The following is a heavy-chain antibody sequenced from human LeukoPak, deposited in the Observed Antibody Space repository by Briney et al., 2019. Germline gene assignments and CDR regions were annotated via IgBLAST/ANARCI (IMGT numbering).Heavy chain of an antibody. J-gene: IGHJ4*02. V-gene: IGHV4-38-2*02. Sequence: SETLSLTCTVSGGSISSYYWGWIRQPPGKGLEWIGSIYHSGSTYYNPSLKSRVTISVDTSKNQFSLKLSSVTAADTAVYYCARALRAFCDYWGQGTLVTVSS. CDR1: GGSISSYY. CDR3: ARALRAFCDY. CDR2: IYHSGST. D-gene: IGHD3-10*01.